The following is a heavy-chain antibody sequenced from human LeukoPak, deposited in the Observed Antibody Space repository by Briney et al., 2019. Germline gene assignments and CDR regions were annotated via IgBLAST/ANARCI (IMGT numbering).Heavy chain of an antibody. V-gene: IGHV4-59*08. D-gene: IGHD3-3*01. CDR3: ARTYYDFWSGSRYWYFQL. J-gene: IGHJ2*01. CDR1: GGSISGYY. Sequence: SETLSLTCTVSGGSISGYYWSWIRQPPGKGLEWIGYIYYSGSTDYNPSLKSRVTISVDTSKSQFSLKLSSVTAADTAVYYCARTYYDFWSGSRYWYFQLWGRGTLVTVSS. CDR2: IYYSGST.